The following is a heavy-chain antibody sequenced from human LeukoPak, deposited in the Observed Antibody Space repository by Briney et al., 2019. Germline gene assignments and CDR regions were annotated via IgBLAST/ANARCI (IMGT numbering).Heavy chain of an antibody. V-gene: IGHV3-23*01. CDR2: ISDSGRNT. D-gene: IGHD6-6*01. CDR3: AREVLIEYSSSSDY. CDR1: GFTLTNYA. J-gene: IGHJ4*02. Sequence: GGSLRLSCAASGFTLTNYAINWVRQAPGKGLEWVSGISDSGRNTDYADSVKGRFTISRDNSKNTLYLQMNSLRAEDTAVYYCAREVLIEYSSSSDYWGQGTLVTVSS.